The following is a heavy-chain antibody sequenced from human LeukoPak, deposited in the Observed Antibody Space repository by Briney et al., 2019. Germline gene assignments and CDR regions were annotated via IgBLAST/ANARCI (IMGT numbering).Heavy chain of an antibody. CDR3: ARDSSSWSPYNWFDP. V-gene: IGHV3-21*01. Sequence: GGSLRLSCAASGFTFSSCSMNWVRQAPGKGLEWVSSISSSSSYIYYADSVKGRFTISRDNAKNSLYLQMNSLRAEDTAVYYCARDSSSWSPYNWFDPWGQGTLVTVSS. CDR2: ISSSSSYI. J-gene: IGHJ5*02. CDR1: GFTFSSCS. D-gene: IGHD6-13*01.